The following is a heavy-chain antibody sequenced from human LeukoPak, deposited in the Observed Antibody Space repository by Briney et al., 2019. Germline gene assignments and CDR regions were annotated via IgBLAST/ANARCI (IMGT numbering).Heavy chain of an antibody. Sequence: PSETLSLTCTVSGGSISSYYWSWIRQPPGKGLEWIGYIYYSGSTNYNPSLKSRVTISVDTSKNQFSLKLSSVTAADTAVYYCARADSSGYSLGLFDPWGQGTLVTVSS. CDR1: GGSISSYY. CDR2: IYYSGST. V-gene: IGHV4-59*01. J-gene: IGHJ5*02. D-gene: IGHD3-22*01. CDR3: ARADSSGYSLGLFDP.